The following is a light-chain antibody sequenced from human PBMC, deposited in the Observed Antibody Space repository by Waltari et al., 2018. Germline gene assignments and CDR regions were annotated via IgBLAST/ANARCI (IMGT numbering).Light chain of an antibody. CDR1: QSVTRF. Sequence: DIKMTQSPSSLSASVGDVVTITCRASQSVTRFLNWYQQKPGKAPRLLIFTTSNLQGGVPSRFSGSGSGTDFTLTINGLQPEDYATYYCQQSDGIAFTFGQGTKVDVK. J-gene: IGKJ2*01. CDR3: QQSDGIAFT. V-gene: IGKV1-39*01. CDR2: TTS.